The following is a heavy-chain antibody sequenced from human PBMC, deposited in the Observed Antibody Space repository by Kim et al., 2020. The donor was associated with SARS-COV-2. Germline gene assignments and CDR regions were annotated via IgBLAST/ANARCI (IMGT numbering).Heavy chain of an antibody. D-gene: IGHD2-8*02. CDR2: ITPDGSET. V-gene: IGHV3-7*05. Sequence: GGSLRLSCAVSGFTFREDYMSWVRQAPGKGLEWVAKITPDGSETFYVHSVDGRFIVSRDNAKNVLYLEMSSLRAEDTAVYYCVRDYWWSFDYWGQGTLVTDST. CDR1: GFTFREDY. J-gene: IGHJ4*02. CDR3: VRDYWWSFDY.